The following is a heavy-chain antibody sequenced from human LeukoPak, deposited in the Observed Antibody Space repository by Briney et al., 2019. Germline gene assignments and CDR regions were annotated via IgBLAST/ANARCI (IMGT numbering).Heavy chain of an antibody. Sequence: GESLRISCKGSGYSFTAYWISWVRQMPGKGLEWMGRVDPSDSYTNYSPSFQGHVTISADRSITTAYLQWSSLKTSDTAMYYCARTYGSGIGNTFDIWGQGTMVTVSS. CDR3: ARTYGSGIGNTFDI. V-gene: IGHV5-10-1*01. D-gene: IGHD3-10*01. CDR2: VDPSDSYT. J-gene: IGHJ3*02. CDR1: GYSFTAYW.